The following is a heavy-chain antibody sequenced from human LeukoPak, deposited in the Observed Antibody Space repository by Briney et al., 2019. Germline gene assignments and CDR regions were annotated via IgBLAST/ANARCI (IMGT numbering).Heavy chain of an antibody. CDR2: IYTSGST. J-gene: IGHJ3*02. CDR1: GGSISSYY. V-gene: IGHV4-4*07. D-gene: IGHD6-13*01. CDR3: ARDYSSSWYWSAFDI. Sequence: PSETLSLTCTVSGGSISSYYWSWIRQPAGKGLEWIGRIYTSGSTNYNPSLKSRVTMSVDTSKNQFSLKLSSVTAADTAVYYCARDYSSSWYWSAFDIWGQGTMVTDSS.